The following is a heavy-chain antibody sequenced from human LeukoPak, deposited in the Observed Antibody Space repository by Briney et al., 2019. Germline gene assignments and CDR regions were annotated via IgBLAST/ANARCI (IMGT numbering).Heavy chain of an antibody. J-gene: IGHJ4*02. V-gene: IGHV3-7*03. CDR2: IKQDGSQK. CDR3: ARDRREQWLSVDY. CDR1: GFTFSSYS. Sequence: RGSLRLSCAASGFTFSSYSMNWVRQAPGKGLEWVANIKQDGSQKYYVDSVKGRFTISRDNAKNSLYLQMNSLGAEDTAVYYCARDRREQWLSVDYWGQGTLVTVSS. D-gene: IGHD6-19*01.